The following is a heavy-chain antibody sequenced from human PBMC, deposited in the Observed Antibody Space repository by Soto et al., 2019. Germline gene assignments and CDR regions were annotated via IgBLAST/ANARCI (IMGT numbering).Heavy chain of an antibody. Sequence: EASVKVSCKASGYTFTSYYMHWVRQAPGQGLEWMGIINPSGGSTSYAQKFQGRVTMTRDTSTSTVYMELSSLRSEDTAVYYCARDHCSGGSCYSESYYYYYYMDVWGKGTTVTVSS. CDR1: GYTFTSYY. V-gene: IGHV1-46*03. CDR3: ARDHCSGGSCYSESYYYYYYMDV. J-gene: IGHJ6*03. D-gene: IGHD2-15*01. CDR2: INPSGGST.